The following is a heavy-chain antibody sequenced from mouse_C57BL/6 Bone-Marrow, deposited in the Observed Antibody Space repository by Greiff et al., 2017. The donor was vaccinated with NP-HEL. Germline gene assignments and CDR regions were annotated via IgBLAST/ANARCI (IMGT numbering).Heavy chain of an antibody. J-gene: IGHJ1*03. CDR3: ARRVIYYDYDGGVDV. CDR1: GYTFTSYW. Sequence: VKLMESGAELVKPGASVKMSCKASGYTFTSYWITWVKQRPGQGLEWIGDIYPGSGSTNYNEKFKSKATLTVDTSSSTAYMQLSSLTSEDSAVYYCARRVIYYDYDGGVDVWGTGTTVTVSS. CDR2: IYPGSGST. V-gene: IGHV1-55*01. D-gene: IGHD2-4*01.